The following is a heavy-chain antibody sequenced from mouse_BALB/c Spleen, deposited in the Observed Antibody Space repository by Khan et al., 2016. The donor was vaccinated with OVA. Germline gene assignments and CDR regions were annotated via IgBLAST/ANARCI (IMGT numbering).Heavy chain of an antibody. CDR1: GYTLTNYG. D-gene: IGHD2-1*01. CDR3: SRSNGNSWFAY. CDR2: INTYTGGA. V-gene: IGHV9-3-1*01. Sequence: QIQLVQSGPELKKPGETVKISCKASGYTLTNYGMNWVKQAPGKDLKWMGWINTYTGGATYADDFKGRFAFSLETSASTAYLQINNLKNEDTATYFCSRSNGNSWFAYWGQGTLVTVSA. J-gene: IGHJ3*01.